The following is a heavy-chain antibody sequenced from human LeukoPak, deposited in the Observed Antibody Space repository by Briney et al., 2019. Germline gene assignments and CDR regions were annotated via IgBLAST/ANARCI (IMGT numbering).Heavy chain of an antibody. D-gene: IGHD6-25*01. CDR3: ARGEDSSGGGDY. J-gene: IGHJ4*02. CDR1: GYTFSSYG. V-gene: IGHV1-18*04. Sequence: ASVKVSCKASGYTFSSYGFTWVRQAPGHGLEWMGWISAYNGNTNYAQKLQDRVTMTTDTSTSTAYMELRSLTSDDTAVYYCARGEDSSGGGDYWGQGTLVTVSS. CDR2: ISAYNGNT.